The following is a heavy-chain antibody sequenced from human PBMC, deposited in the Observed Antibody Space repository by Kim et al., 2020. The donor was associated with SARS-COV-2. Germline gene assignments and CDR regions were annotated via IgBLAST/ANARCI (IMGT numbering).Heavy chain of an antibody. D-gene: IGHD3-16*01. J-gene: IGHJ4*02. Sequence: DGEKTHYAAPVKGRFTISRDDSKNTLTVQMNSLKTEDTALYYCTTDGGKYWGQGTLVTVSS. CDR3: TTDGGKY. V-gene: IGHV3-15*01. CDR2: DGEKT.